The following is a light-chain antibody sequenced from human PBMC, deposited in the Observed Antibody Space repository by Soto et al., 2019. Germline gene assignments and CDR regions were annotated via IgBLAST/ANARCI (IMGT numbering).Light chain of an antibody. CDR1: QTVTSNY. Sequence: EIVLTQSPGTLSLSPGERATLSCRASQTVTSNYLAWYQRKPGQAPRLLIYGASSRATDIPDRFSGSGSGKDFTLTITRLEPEDFAVYFCQPYACSPSTFGQGTKVEIK. J-gene: IGKJ1*01. CDR3: QPYACSPST. CDR2: GAS. V-gene: IGKV3-20*01.